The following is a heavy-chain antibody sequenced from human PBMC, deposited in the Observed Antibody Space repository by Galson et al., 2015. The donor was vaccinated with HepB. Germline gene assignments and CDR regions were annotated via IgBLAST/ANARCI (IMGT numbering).Heavy chain of an antibody. CDR2: INPNSGGT. CDR1: GYTFTGYY. CDR3: ARTPTGYSSKRGAFDI. V-gene: IGHV1-2*04. J-gene: IGHJ3*02. Sequence: SVKVSCKASGYTFTGYYMHWVRQAPGQGLEWMGWINPNSGGTNYAQKFQGWVTMTRDTSISTAYMELSRLRSDDTAVYYCARTPTGYSSKRGAFDIWGQGTMVTVSS. D-gene: IGHD6-13*01.